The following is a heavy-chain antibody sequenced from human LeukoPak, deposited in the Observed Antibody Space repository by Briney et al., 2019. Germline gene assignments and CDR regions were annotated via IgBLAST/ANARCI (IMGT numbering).Heavy chain of an antibody. CDR1: GYTFTSYY. Sequence: ASVKVSCKASGYTFTSYYIHWVRQAPGQGLEWMGIINPSGGSTSYAQKLQGRVTMTTDTSTSTAYMELRSLRSDDTAVYYCARSDVDYYYGMDVWGQGTTVTVSS. J-gene: IGHJ6*02. CDR3: ARSDVDYYYGMDV. CDR2: INPSGGST. D-gene: IGHD3-10*02. V-gene: IGHV1-46*01.